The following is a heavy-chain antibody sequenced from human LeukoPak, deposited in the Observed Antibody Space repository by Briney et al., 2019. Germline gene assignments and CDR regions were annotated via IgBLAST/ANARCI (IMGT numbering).Heavy chain of an antibody. CDR3: ERLSCSSTSCYSFDY. CDR2: IYTSGST. V-gene: IGHV4-4*07. CDR1: GDSISTYY. D-gene: IGHD2-2*01. Sequence: SETLSLTCTVSGDSISTYYWSWLRQPAGRGLEWIGRIYTSGSTNYNPSLKSRVTMSVDTSKNQFSLKLSSVTAADTAVYYCERLSCSSTSCYSFDYWGQGTLVTVSS. J-gene: IGHJ4*02.